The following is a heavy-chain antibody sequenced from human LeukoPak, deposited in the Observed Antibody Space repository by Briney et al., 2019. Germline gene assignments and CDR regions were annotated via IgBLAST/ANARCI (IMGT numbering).Heavy chain of an antibody. J-gene: IGHJ4*02. CDR2: IRSDRSSK. V-gene: IGHV3-30*02. CDR1: GFSFSNFG. CDR3: AKWSGDFPSYYLDY. Sequence: PGGSLRLSCAASGFSFSNFGLHWVRQAPGKGLEWVALIRSDRSSKNYADSVKGRFTISRDASKNTVFLQMNSLRADDTAVYFCAKWSGDFPSYYLDYWGQGTLVTVSS. D-gene: IGHD4-17*01.